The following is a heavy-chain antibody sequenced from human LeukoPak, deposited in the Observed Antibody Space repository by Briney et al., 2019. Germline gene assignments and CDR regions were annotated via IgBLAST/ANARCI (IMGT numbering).Heavy chain of an antibody. V-gene: IGHV1-2*02. Sequence: ASVKVSCKASGYTFTGYYMHWVRQAPGQGLEWMGWINPNSGGTNYAKKFQGRVTMTRDTSISTAYMELSRLRSDDTAVYYCARGGRIADDAFDIWGQGTMVTVSS. CDR1: GYTFTGYY. CDR3: ARGGRIADDAFDI. J-gene: IGHJ3*02. CDR2: INPNSGGT. D-gene: IGHD6-13*01.